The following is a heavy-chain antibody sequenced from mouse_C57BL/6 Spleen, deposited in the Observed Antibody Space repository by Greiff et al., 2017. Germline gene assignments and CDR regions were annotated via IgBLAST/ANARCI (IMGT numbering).Heavy chain of an antibody. J-gene: IGHJ2*01. V-gene: IGHV1-50*01. Sequence: QVQLQQPGAELVKPGASVKLSCKASGYTFTSYWMQWVKQRPGQGLEWIGEIDPSDSYTNYNHKFKGKATLTVDTSSSTAYMQLSSLTSEDSAVYYCAREITTVGDYWGQGTTLTVSS. CDR2: IDPSDSYT. D-gene: IGHD1-1*01. CDR3: AREITTVGDY. CDR1: GYTFTSYW.